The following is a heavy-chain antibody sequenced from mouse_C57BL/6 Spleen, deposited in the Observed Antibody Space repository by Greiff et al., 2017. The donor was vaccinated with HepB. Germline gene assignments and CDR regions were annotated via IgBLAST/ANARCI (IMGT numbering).Heavy chain of an antibody. J-gene: IGHJ1*03. V-gene: IGHV5-17*01. CDR2: ISSGSSTI. CDR3: ARSYYGSSYVGNWYFDV. D-gene: IGHD1-1*01. Sequence: EVQLVESGGGLVKPGGSLKLSCAASGFTFSDYGMHWVRQAPEKGLEWVAYISSGSSTIYYADTVKGRFTISRDNAKNTLFLQMTSLRSEDTAMYYCARSYYGSSYVGNWYFDVWGTGTTVTVSS. CDR1: GFTFSDYG.